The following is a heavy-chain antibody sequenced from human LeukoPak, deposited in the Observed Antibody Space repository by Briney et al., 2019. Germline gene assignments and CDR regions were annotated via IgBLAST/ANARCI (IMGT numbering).Heavy chain of an antibody. CDR3: ARAGAYSSSWYLNY. V-gene: IGHV3-33*01. J-gene: IGHJ4*02. D-gene: IGHD6-13*01. Sequence: GGSLRLSCAASGFTFSSYGMHWVRQAPGKGLEWVAVIWYDGSNKYYADSVKGRFTISRDNARNSLYLQMNSLRAEDTAVYYCARAGAYSSSWYLNYWGQGTLVTVSS. CDR1: GFTFSSYG. CDR2: IWYDGSNK.